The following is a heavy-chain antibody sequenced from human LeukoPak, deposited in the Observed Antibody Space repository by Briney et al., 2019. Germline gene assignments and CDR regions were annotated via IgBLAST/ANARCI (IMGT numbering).Heavy chain of an antibody. J-gene: IGHJ4*02. Sequence: GRSLRLSCAASGFTLSSAFGIHWVRQVPGKGLEWVAVISNDGSKKYYADSVKGRFTISRDNSRNTLYLQMNSLRAEDTALYYCAKDPHYYGSGSYYNDPQYYFDYWGQGTLVTVSS. V-gene: IGHV3-30*18. CDR1: GFTLSSAFG. CDR3: AKDPHYYGSGSYYNDPQYYFDY. CDR2: ISNDGSKK. D-gene: IGHD3-10*01.